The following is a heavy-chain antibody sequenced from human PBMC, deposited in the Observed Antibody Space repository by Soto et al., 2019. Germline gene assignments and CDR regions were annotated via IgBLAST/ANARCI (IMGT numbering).Heavy chain of an antibody. CDR2: IIPIFGTA. Sequence: SVKVSCKASGGTFSSYAISWVRQAPGQGLEWMGGIIPIFGTANYAQKFQGRVTITADESTSTAYMELSSLRSEDTAVYYCARQGIAARRGAFDIWGQGTMVTVSS. CDR1: GGTFSSYA. D-gene: IGHD6-6*01. CDR3: ARQGIAARRGAFDI. V-gene: IGHV1-69*13. J-gene: IGHJ3*02.